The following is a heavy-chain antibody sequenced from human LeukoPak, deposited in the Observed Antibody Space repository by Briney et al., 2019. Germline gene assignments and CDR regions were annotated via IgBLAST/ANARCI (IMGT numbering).Heavy chain of an antibody. CDR1: GGSISSYY. Sequence: SETLSLTCTASGGSISSYYWSWIRQPPGKGLEWIGYIYYSGSTNYNPSLKSRVTISVDTSKNQFSLKLSSVTAADTAVYYCARTYYYDSSGFYYWGQGTLVTVSS. J-gene: IGHJ4*02. D-gene: IGHD3-22*01. CDR3: ARTYYYDSSGFYY. V-gene: IGHV4-59*01. CDR2: IYYSGST.